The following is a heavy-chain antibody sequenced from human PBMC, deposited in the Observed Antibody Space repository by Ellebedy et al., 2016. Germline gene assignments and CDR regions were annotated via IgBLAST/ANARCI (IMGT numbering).Heavy chain of an antibody. D-gene: IGHD4-17*01. Sequence: GGSLRLXXAASGFTLSSYAMSWVRQAPGKGLEWVSGISGSGGSTHYADSVKGRFTISRDNFNNMLYLQMNSLRVEDTAVYYCAKDRASVTTYFDYWGQGTLVTVSS. V-gene: IGHV3-23*01. J-gene: IGHJ4*02. CDR3: AKDRASVTTYFDY. CDR1: GFTLSSYA. CDR2: ISGSGGST.